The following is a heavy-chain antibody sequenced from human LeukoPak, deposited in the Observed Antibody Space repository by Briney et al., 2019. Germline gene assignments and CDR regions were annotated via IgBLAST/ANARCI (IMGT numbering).Heavy chain of an antibody. CDR3: AWFYYDSSGYYYYFDY. Sequence: ASVKVSCKASGYTFTSYAMHWVRQAPGQRLEWMGWINAGNGNTKYSQKFQGRVTITRDTSASTAYMELSSLRSEDTAVYYCAWFYYDSSGYYYYFDYWGQGTLVTVSS. CDR2: INAGNGNT. CDR1: GYTFTSYA. V-gene: IGHV1-3*01. D-gene: IGHD3-22*01. J-gene: IGHJ4*02.